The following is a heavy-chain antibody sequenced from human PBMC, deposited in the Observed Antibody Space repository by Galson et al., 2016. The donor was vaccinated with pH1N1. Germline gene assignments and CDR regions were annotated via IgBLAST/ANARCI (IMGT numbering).Heavy chain of an antibody. CDR1: RGSISDEDYS. D-gene: IGHD1-14*01. J-gene: IGHJ3*02. Sequence: TLSLTCTLSRGSISDEDYSWSWIRQPPGKGLEWIGYISHTGSTCFNPSLKSRLTISLGGSRKQFSLNLTSVTAADTALYYCARLTGLFETADAFDIWGQGTMVTVTP. CDR2: ISHTGST. V-gene: IGHV4-30-2*01. CDR3: ARLTGLFETADAFDI.